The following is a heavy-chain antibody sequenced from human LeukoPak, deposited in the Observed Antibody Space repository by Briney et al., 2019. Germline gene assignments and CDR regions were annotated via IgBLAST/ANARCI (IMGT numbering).Heavy chain of an antibody. CDR2: FYYSGST. CDR1: GGSISSYY. D-gene: IGHD6-19*01. Sequence: KPSETLSLTCAVSGGSISSYYWSWIRQPPGKGLEWIGFFYYSGSTNYNPSLKSRVTISVDTSKNHFSLKLSSVTAADTAVYYCARPIIDGVAGVVFDYWGQGTLVTVSS. J-gene: IGHJ4*02. V-gene: IGHV4-59*01. CDR3: ARPIIDGVAGVVFDY.